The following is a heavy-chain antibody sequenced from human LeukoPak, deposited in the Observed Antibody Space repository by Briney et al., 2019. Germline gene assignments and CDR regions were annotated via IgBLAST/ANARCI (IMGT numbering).Heavy chain of an antibody. V-gene: IGHV3-30*02. CDR3: AKAEHSFGPDY. D-gene: IGHD3-3*01. Sequence: GGSLRLSCAASRFTFRSYDMNWVRQAPGKGLEWVAFIRYEGSNKYYADSVKGRFTISRDNSNNTLYLQMNSLRPEDSAVYYRAKAEHSFGPDYWGQGTLLTVSS. J-gene: IGHJ4*02. CDR2: IRYEGSNK. CDR1: RFTFRSYD.